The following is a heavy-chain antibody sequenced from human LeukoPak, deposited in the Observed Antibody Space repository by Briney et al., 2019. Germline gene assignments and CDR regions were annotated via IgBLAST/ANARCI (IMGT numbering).Heavy chain of an antibody. CDR1: GFTVSTNQ. Sequence: GGSLRLSCAASGFTVSTNQMSWVRQAPGKGLEWVSLIYSNGGTHYVDSVKGRFTISRDNSKNTLYLQMDSLRAEDTAVYYCARGHGSNSHPGYWGQGTLVTVSS. D-gene: IGHD4-23*01. J-gene: IGHJ4*02. V-gene: IGHV3-53*01. CDR3: ARGHGSNSHPGY. CDR2: IYSNGGT.